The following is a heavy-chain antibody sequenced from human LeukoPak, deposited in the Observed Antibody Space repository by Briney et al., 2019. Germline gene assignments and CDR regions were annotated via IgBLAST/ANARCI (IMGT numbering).Heavy chain of an antibody. V-gene: IGHV4-59*01. D-gene: IGHD3-22*01. Sequence: SETLSLTCAVYGGSFSGYHWSWIRQPPGKGLEWIGYIYYSGSTNYNPSLKSRVTISVDTSKNQFSLKLSSVTAADTAVYYCARALYYYDSSGYYFDAFDIWGQGTMVTVSS. J-gene: IGHJ3*02. CDR3: ARALYYYDSSGYYFDAFDI. CDR2: IYYSGST. CDR1: GGSFSGYH.